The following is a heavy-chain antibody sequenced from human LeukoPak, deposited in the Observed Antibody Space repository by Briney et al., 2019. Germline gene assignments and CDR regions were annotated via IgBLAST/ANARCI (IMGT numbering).Heavy chain of an antibody. V-gene: IGHV4-4*07. Sequence: SETLSLTCTVSGGSISSYYWSWIRQPAGKGLEWIGRIYTSGSTNYNPSLKSRVTMSVDTSKNQFSLKLSSVTVADTAVYYCARGRGYGLYYYYYGMDVWGQGTTVTVSS. CDR3: ARGRGYGLYYYYYGMDV. CDR2: IYTSGST. D-gene: IGHD5-18*01. CDR1: GGSISSYY. J-gene: IGHJ6*02.